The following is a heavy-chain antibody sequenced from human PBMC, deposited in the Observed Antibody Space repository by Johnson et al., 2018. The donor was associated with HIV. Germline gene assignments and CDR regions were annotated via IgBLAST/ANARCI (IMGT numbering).Heavy chain of an antibody. CDR1: GFTFSSYA. V-gene: IGHV3-30*04. D-gene: IGHD5-12*01. Sequence: QVQLVEFGGGVVQPGMSLRLSCAASGFTFSSYAMHWVRQAPGKGLAWVAIISYDGSNKYYADSVKGRFTISRDNSKNTLYLQMNSLRPEDTAVYYCARDESGYDEGFDAFDIWGQGTMVTVSS. J-gene: IGHJ3*02. CDR3: ARDESGYDEGFDAFDI. CDR2: ISYDGSNK.